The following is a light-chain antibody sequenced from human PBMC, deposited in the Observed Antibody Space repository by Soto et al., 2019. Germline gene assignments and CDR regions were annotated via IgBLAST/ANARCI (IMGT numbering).Light chain of an antibody. V-gene: IGKV3D-20*02. Sequence: EIVLTQSPGSLSLSPCESATFFCRASQSVSNTHVAWYQQRPGQAPRLLIYDASRRDIGVPARFSGSWSGTEFTLTINSLEPEDFAVYYCQQRSNWITFGQGTRLEIK. J-gene: IGKJ5*01. CDR2: DAS. CDR1: QSVSNTH. CDR3: QQRSNWIT.